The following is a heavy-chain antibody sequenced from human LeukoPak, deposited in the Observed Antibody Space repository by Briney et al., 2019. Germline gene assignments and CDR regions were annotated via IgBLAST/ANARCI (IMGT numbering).Heavy chain of an antibody. J-gene: IGHJ4*02. D-gene: IGHD3-10*01. CDR1: GFIFSHFG. CDR3: ARDSCLIKTCLGY. Sequence: GRSLRLSCATSGFIFSHFGMHWVRQAPGKGLEWVAAIQSDGSQEYFADSVKGRSTISRDKSKSTMYLQIDTLRAEDTAVYYCARDSCLIKTCLGYWGQGTLVTVSS. V-gene: IGHV3-33*01. CDR2: IQSDGSQE.